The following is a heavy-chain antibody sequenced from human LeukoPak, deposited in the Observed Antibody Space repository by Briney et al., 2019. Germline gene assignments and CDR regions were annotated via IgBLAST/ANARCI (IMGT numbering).Heavy chain of an antibody. CDR3: ARDAQPVGATTFTFDY. J-gene: IGHJ4*02. CDR1: GFTASTNH. CDR2: IKQDGSEK. V-gene: IGHV3-7*01. Sequence: GGSLRLSCAASGFTASTNHLSWVRQAPGKGLEWVANIKQDGSEKYYVDSVKGRFTISRDNAKNSLYLQMNSLRAEDTAVYYCARDAQPVGATTFTFDYWGQGTLVTVSS. D-gene: IGHD1-26*01.